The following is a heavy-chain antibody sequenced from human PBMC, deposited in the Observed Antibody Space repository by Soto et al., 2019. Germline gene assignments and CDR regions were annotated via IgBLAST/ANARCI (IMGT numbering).Heavy chain of an antibody. CDR1: GFDFTYYA. CDR3: AKAEGVGGTRGLFDY. J-gene: IGHJ4*02. V-gene: IGHV3-30*18. Sequence: QVQLVESGGGAVQPGESLRLSCVASGFDFTYYAMHWVRQAPGKGLESVAVMSSDGSKIHHTDSVKGRFTISRDNSKNTLYLQMNSLRKEDTAVDFCAKAEGVGGTRGLFDYWGQGTLVSVSS. CDR2: MSSDGSKI. D-gene: IGHD1-26*01.